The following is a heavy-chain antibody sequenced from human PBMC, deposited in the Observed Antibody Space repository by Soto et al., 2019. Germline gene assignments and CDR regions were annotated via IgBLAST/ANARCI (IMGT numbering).Heavy chain of an antibody. Sequence: GGSLRLSCAASGFTFSSYGMHWVRQAPGKGLEWVAVISYDGSNKYYADSVKGRFTISRDNSKNTLYLQMNSLRAEDTAVYYCAKDGNYYDSSGYNDYWGQGTPVTVSS. CDR2: ISYDGSNK. CDR1: GFTFSSYG. V-gene: IGHV3-30*18. D-gene: IGHD3-22*01. J-gene: IGHJ4*02. CDR3: AKDGNYYDSSGYNDY.